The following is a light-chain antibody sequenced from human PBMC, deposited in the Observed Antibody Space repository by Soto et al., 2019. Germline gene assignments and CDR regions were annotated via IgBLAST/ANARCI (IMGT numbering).Light chain of an antibody. CDR2: DVS. CDR3: CSYAGSNTGV. CDR1: SSDVGGYNY. Sequence: QSVLTQPRSVSGSPGQSVTISCTGTSSDVGGYNYVSWYQQHPGKAPKLMIYDVSKRPSGVPDRFSGSKSGNTASLTISGLQADDEDDYYCCSYAGSNTGVFGGGTQLTVL. V-gene: IGLV2-11*01. J-gene: IGLJ3*02.